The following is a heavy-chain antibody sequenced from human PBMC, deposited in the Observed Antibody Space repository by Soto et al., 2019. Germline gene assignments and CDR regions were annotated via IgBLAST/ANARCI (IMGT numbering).Heavy chain of an antibody. CDR1: GYTFTSYG. D-gene: IGHD6-19*01. V-gene: IGHV1-18*01. Sequence: GASVKVSCKASGYTFTSYGISWVRQAPGQGLEWMGWISAYNGNTNYAQKLQGRVTMTTDTSTSTAYMELRSLRSDDTAVYYFAVSFPVAGKLTNLPYYYYYMDVWGKGTTVTVSS. CDR3: AVSFPVAGKLTNLPYYYYYMDV. CDR2: ISAYNGNT. J-gene: IGHJ6*03.